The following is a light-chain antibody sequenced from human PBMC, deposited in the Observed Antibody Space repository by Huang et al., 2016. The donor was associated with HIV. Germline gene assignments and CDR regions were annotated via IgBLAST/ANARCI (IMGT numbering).Light chain of an antibody. CDR2: GAS. J-gene: IGKJ2*01. V-gene: IGKV3-15*01. CDR1: QSISSN. Sequence: IVMTQSPATLSVSPGERATLSCRASQSISSNLAWYQQKPGQAPSLLIYGASTRATGIPARCSGSGSGTEFTLTISSLQSEDFAVYYCQQYNNRYTFGQGTKLEIK. CDR3: QQYNNRYT.